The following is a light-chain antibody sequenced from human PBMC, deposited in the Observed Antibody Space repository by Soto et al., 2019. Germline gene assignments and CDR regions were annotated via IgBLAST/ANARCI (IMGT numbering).Light chain of an antibody. CDR3: SSYTSSSTLVYV. CDR1: SSDVGGYNY. J-gene: IGLJ1*01. Sequence: QSALTQPASVSGSPGQSITISCTGTSSDVGGYNYVSWYQQHPGKAPKLMIYDVSNRPSGVSNRFSGSKSVNTASLTISGLQAEDEADYSCSSYTSSSTLVYVFGTGTKLTVL. CDR2: DVS. V-gene: IGLV2-14*01.